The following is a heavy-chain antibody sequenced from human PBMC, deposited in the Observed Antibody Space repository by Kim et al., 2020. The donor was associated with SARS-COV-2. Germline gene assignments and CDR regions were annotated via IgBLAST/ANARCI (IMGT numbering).Heavy chain of an antibody. V-gene: IGHV3-21*01. CDR2: ISSSSSYI. Sequence: GGSLRLSCAASGFTFSSYSMNWVRQAPGKGLEWVSSISSSSSYIYYADSVKGRFTISRDNAKNSLYLQMNSLRAEDTAVYYCARDVSFRVPAAIRGWFDPWGQGTLVTVSS. CDR1: GFTFSSYS. J-gene: IGHJ5*02. D-gene: IGHD2-2*02. CDR3: ARDVSFRVPAAIRGWFDP.